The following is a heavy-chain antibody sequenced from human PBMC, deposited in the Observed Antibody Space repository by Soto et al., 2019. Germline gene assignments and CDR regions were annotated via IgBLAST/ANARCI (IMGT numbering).Heavy chain of an antibody. CDR3: ARGGSLYWYFDL. CDR1: GYTFTNYA. J-gene: IGHJ2*01. V-gene: IGHV1-3*01. CDR2: INAGNGNT. Sequence: PSVKVSCKASGYTFTNYAMHWVRQAPGQRLEWMGWINAGNGNTKYSQKFQGRVTITRDTSASTAYMELSSLRSEDTAVYYCARGGSLYWYFDLWGRGTLVTVSS. D-gene: IGHD1-26*01.